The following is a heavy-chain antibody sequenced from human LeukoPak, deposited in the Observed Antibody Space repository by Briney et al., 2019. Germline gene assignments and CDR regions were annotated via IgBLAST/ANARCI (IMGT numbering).Heavy chain of an antibody. CDR2: IYYSGST. D-gene: IGHD2-2*01. Sequence: NPSQTLSLTCTVSGGSISSGDYYWSWIRQPPGKGLEWIGYIYYSGSTYYNPSLKSRVTISVDTSKNQFSLKLSSVTAADTAVYYCARGYCSSTSCLTYYYYGMDVWGQGTTVTVSS. CDR1: GGSISSGDYY. J-gene: IGHJ6*02. V-gene: IGHV4-30-4*01. CDR3: ARGYCSSTSCLTYYYYGMDV.